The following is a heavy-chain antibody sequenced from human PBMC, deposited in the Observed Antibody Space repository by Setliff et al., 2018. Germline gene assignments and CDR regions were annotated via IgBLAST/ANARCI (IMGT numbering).Heavy chain of an antibody. CDR1: GSTFTGYY. Sequence: GASVKVSCKASGSTFTGYYMHWVRQAPGQGLEWMGWINPNSGGTNYAQKFQGWVTMTRDTSISTAYMELSRLRSDDTAVYYCARGPRITIFGVVSLSLYGMDVWGQGTTVTVSS. V-gene: IGHV1-2*04. J-gene: IGHJ6*02. CDR3: ARGPRITIFGVVSLSLYGMDV. D-gene: IGHD3-3*01. CDR2: INPNSGGT.